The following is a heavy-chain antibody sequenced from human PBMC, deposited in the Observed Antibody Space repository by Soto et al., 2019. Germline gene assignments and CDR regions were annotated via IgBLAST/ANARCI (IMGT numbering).Heavy chain of an antibody. CDR3: ARAPIVVVPGALDYSYDMDV. J-gene: IGHJ6*02. D-gene: IGHD2-2*01. V-gene: IGHV1-69*06. CDR2: IIPMFGTA. Sequence: QVQLVQSGAEVKKPGSSVKVSCKASGGTFSSYAISWVRQAPGQGLDWMGGIIPMFGTANYAQKFQRRVTITADKSTTTAYMELSSLRAEDTAVYYCARAPIVVVPGALDYSYDMDVWSQGTTVTVSS. CDR1: GGTFSSYA.